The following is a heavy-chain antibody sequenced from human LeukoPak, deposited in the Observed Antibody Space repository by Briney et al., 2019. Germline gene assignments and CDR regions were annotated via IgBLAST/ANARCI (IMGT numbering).Heavy chain of an antibody. J-gene: IGHJ4*02. D-gene: IGHD1-14*01. CDR1: GGTFSSYA. CDR3: ASPPGNADPVGSYYFDY. V-gene: IGHV1-69*04. CDR2: IIPIFGIA. Sequence: ASVKVSCKASGGTFSSYATSWVRQAPGQGLEWMGRIIPIFGIANYAQKFQGRVTITADKSTSTAYMELSSLRSEDTAVYYCASPPGNADPVGSYYFDYWGQGTLVTVSS.